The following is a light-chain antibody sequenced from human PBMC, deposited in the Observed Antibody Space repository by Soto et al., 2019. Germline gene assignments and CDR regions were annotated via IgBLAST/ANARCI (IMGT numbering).Light chain of an antibody. CDR2: DVS. CDR1: SSDVGDYNY. Sequence: QSVLTQPRSVSGSPGQSVTISCTGTSSDVGDYNYVSWYQQHPGKAPKLMNYDVSKRPSGVPDRFSGSKSGNTASLTISGLQAEDEADYYCCSYAGSRYVFGTGTKLTVL. CDR3: CSYAGSRYV. V-gene: IGLV2-11*01. J-gene: IGLJ1*01.